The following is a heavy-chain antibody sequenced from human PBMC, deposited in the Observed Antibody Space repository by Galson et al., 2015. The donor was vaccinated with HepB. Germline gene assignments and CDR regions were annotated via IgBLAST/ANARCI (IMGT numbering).Heavy chain of an antibody. D-gene: IGHD3-22*01. CDR3: AREPYYYDSSGYYFLSLFDY. CDR2: TYYRSKWYN. V-gene: IGHV6-1*01. Sequence: CAISGDSVSSNSAAWSWIRQSPSRGLEWLGRTYYRSKWYNDYAVSVKSRITINPDTSKNQFSLQLNSVTPEDTAVYYCAREPYYYDSSGYYFLSLFDYWGQGTLVTVSS. CDR1: GDSVSSNSAA. J-gene: IGHJ4*02.